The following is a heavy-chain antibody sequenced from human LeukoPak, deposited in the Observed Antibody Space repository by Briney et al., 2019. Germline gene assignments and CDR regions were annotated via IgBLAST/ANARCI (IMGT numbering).Heavy chain of an antibody. D-gene: IGHD3-3*01. Sequence: PGRSLRLSCAASGFTFSSYAMHWVRQAPGKVLEWVAVISCDGSNKYYADSVKGRFTISRDNSKNTLYLQMNSLRAEDTAVYYCARDLGGTFWSGYIDWGQGTLVTVSS. J-gene: IGHJ4*02. CDR1: GFTFSSYA. V-gene: IGHV3-30*01. CDR3: ARDLGGTFWSGYID. CDR2: ISCDGSNK.